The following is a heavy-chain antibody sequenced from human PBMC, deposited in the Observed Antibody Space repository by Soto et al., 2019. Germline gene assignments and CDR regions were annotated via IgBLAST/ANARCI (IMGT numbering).Heavy chain of an antibody. CDR2: ISGSGNTI. CDR1: GFTFSSFE. V-gene: IGHV3-48*03. CDR3: AREQWLADPFDF. Sequence: DVQLVESGGGLVQPGGSQRLSCAVSGFTFSSFEMNWVRQAPGKGLEWLSYISGSGNTIYYADSVKGRVTISRDNAKNSLNLQMNSLRAEDSAVYYCAREQWLADPFDFWGQGTVVTVSS. J-gene: IGHJ3*01. D-gene: IGHD6-19*01.